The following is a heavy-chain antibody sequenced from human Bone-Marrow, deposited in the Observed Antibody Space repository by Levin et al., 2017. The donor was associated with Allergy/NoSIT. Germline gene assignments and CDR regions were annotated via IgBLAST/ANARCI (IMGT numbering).Heavy chain of an antibody. Sequence: GGSLRLSCAASGFTFSAYGMHWVRQAPGKGLEWVAVILHDGSDEYYADSVQGRFTISRDNLKNILYLQMDSLRPEDTAVYFCTKDLPKYSGSSGRFGPWRLWGQGALVTVSS. D-gene: IGHD5-12*01. CDR1: GFTFSAYG. CDR2: ILHDGSDE. V-gene: IGHV3-30*18. CDR3: TKDLPKYSGSSGRFGPWRL. J-gene: IGHJ4*02.